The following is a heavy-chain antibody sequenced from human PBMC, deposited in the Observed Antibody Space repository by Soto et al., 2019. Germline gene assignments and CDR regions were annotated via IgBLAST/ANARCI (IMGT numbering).Heavy chain of an antibody. J-gene: IGHJ4*01. Sequence: GASVKVSCKASGYTFTSYYMHWVRQAPGQGLEWMGIINPSGGSTSYAQKFQGRVTMTRDTSTSTVYMELSSLRSEDTAMYYCTTDSYITPIIVRFDYWGHGTLVTVSS. CDR3: TTDSYITPIIVRFDY. D-gene: IGHD3-10*01. CDR1: GYTFTSYY. V-gene: IGHV1-46*01. CDR2: INPSGGST.